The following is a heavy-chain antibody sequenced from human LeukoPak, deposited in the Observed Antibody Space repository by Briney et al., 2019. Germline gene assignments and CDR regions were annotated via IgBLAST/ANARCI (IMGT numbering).Heavy chain of an antibody. D-gene: IGHD3-3*01. CDR3: ARGSFGVVIFPPENDAFDI. Sequence: PSETLSLTCAVSGGSISSGGYSWSWIRQPPGKGLEWIGYIYHSGSTYYNPSLKSRVTISVDRSKNQFSLKLSSVTAADTAVYYCARGSFGVVIFPPENDAFDIWGQGTMVTVSS. CDR1: GGSISSGGYS. CDR2: IYHSGST. V-gene: IGHV4-30-2*01. J-gene: IGHJ3*02.